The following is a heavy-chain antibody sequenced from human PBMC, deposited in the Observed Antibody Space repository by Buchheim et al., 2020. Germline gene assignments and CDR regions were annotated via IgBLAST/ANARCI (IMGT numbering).Heavy chain of an antibody. J-gene: IGHJ6*02. D-gene: IGHD2-8*02. CDR1: GFTLRNAW. CDR2: IKSKSDVGTP. CDR3: TTDLMVFYGMDV. Sequence: EVQLVESGGGLVKPGGSLRLSCAASGFTLRNAWMTWVRQAPGKGLEWVGHIKSKSDVGTPVYAAPVTGRFSISRDAPKNTLYLQMNSLKTEDTAVYYCTTDLMVFYGMDVWGQGTT. V-gene: IGHV3-15*07.